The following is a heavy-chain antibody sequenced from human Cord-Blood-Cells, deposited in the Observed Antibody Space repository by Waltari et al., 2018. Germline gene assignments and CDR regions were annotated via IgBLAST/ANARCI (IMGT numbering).Heavy chain of an antibody. CDR1: GGSFRGYS. CDR3: ARVVVTAIPDY. J-gene: IGHJ4*02. V-gene: IGHV4-34*01. CDR2: INHSGST. Sequence: QVQLPQWGAGLLKPSQTLSLTGAVSGGSFRGYSRRLPRQPPGKGLEWIGEINHSGSTNYNPSLKSRVTISVATSKSQFSLKLSSVTAADTAVYYCARVVVTAIPDYWGQGTLVTVSS. D-gene: IGHD2-21*02.